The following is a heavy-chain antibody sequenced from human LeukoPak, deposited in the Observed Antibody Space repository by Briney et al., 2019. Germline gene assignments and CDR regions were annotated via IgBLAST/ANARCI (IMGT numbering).Heavy chain of an antibody. CDR1: GGTFSSYA. CDR2: IVPILGIA. Sequence: GASVKVSCKASGGTFSSYAISWVRQAPGQGLEWMGRIVPILGIANYAQKFQGRVTITADKSTSTAYMELSSLRSEDTAVYYCATPEELGYYYDSSGYYYSWGQGTLVTVSS. V-gene: IGHV1-69*04. D-gene: IGHD3-22*01. CDR3: ATPEELGYYYDSSGYYYS. J-gene: IGHJ4*02.